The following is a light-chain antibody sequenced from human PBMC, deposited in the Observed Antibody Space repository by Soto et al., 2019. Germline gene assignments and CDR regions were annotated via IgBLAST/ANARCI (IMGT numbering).Light chain of an antibody. CDR2: AAS. CDR3: EQANCFRPT. CDR1: QGISNW. V-gene: IGKV1-12*01. Sequence: DIRMTQSPSSVSASVGDRVTITCRASQGISNWLAWYQQKPGKAPNLLIFAASSLQSGVPSRFCGSVSGIDFTLTISALQPEVFSTYYCEQANCFRPTLGQGTKLEIK. J-gene: IGKJ2*01.